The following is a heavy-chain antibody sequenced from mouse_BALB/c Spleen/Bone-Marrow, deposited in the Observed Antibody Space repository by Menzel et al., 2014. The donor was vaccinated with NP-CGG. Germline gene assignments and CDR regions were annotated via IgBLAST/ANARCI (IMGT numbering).Heavy chain of an antibody. J-gene: IGHJ4*01. D-gene: IGHD2-3*01. CDR1: GYLFTSYY. V-gene: IGHV1S135*01. CDR3: ARSYDGYPYAMNY. Sequence: EFQLQQSGPELMKPGASVKISCKASGYLFTSYYMHWVKQSHGESLEWIGYFDPFNGGTSYNQKFKGKATLTVDKSSSTAYMHLSSLTSEDSAVYFCARSYDGYPYAMNYWGQGTSVTVSS. CDR2: FDPFNGGT.